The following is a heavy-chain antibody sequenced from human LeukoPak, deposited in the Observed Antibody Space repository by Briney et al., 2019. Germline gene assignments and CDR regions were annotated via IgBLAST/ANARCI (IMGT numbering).Heavy chain of an antibody. CDR1: RYTFTSYG. J-gene: IGHJ4*02. D-gene: IGHD3-3*01. Sequence: ASVKVFCKASRYTFTSYGISWVRQAPGQGLEWMGWISAYNGNTNYAQKFQGRVTITRNTSISTAYMELSSLRSEDTAVYYCARGTGPRHRGEWLGYWGQGTLVTVSS. CDR2: ISAYNGNT. CDR3: ARGTGPRHRGEWLGY. V-gene: IGHV1-18*01.